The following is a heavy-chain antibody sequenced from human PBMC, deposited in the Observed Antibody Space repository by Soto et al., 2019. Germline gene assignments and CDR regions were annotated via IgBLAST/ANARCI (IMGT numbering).Heavy chain of an antibody. D-gene: IGHD2-15*01. Sequence: PSDTLSLTCTVFGGSISSSSNHWVWIRQHPGKGMEWIGYIYYSGSTNYNPSLKSRVTISVDTSKNQFSLKLSSVTAADTAVYYCARANNCSGGSCYRTGDYYGMDVWGQGTTVTVSS. J-gene: IGHJ6*02. CDR2: IYYSGST. V-gene: IGHV4-61*05. CDR1: GGSISSSSNH. CDR3: ARANNCSGGSCYRTGDYYGMDV.